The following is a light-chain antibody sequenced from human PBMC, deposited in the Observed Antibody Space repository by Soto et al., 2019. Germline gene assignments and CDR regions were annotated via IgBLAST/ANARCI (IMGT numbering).Light chain of an antibody. CDR3: AAWDDSLXGVV. CDR1: SSNIGSNT. J-gene: IGLJ2*01. V-gene: IGLV1-44*01. Sequence: QSVLTQPPSASGTPGQRVTISCSGSSSNIGSNTVNWYQQLPGTAPKLLIYSNNQRPSGVPDRFSGSKSGTSASLAISGPQSEDEANYYCAAWDDSLXGVVFGGGTKL. CDR2: SNN.